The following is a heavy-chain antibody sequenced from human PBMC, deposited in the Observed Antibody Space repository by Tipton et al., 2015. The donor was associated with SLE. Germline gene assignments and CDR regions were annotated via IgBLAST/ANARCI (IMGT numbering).Heavy chain of an antibody. CDR1: GGSISSGNYY. CDR2: FYTSGST. V-gene: IGHV4-61*02. J-gene: IGHJ6*03. CDR3: ARDTGIAVAGTEGYMDV. Sequence: TLSLTCTVSGGSISSGNYYWSWIRQPAGKGLEWIGRFYTSGSTNYNPSLKSRVTISVDKSKNQFSLKLSSVTAADTAVYYCARDTGIAVAGTEGYMDVWGKGTTVTVSS. D-gene: IGHD6-19*01.